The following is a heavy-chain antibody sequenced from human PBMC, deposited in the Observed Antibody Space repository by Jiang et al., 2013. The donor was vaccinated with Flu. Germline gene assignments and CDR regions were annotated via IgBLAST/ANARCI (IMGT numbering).Heavy chain of an antibody. CDR1: GYTFGMYG. Sequence: GAEVKKPGASVKVSCTASGYTFGMYGINWVRQAPGQGLEWLGWISVYNGNANYAQTLHGRGTMTTDKSTNTAYLEVTGLRSDDTAVYYCARDPTGGSGAGAFDVWGQGTTVTVSS. CDR2: ISVYNGNA. J-gene: IGHJ3*01. V-gene: IGHV1-18*01. CDR3: ARDPTGGSGAGAFDV. D-gene: IGHD1-1*01.